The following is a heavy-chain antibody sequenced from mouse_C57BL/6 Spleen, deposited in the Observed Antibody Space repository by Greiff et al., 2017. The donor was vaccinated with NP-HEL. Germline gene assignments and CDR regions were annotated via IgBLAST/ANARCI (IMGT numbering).Heavy chain of an antibody. Sequence: VQLQQSGAELVRPGASVTLSCKASGYTFTDYEMHWVKQTPVHGLEWIGAIDPETGGTAYNQKFKGKAILTADKSSSTAYMEHRSLTSEDSAVYYCTRGHGYYGGCAYWGQGTLVTVSA. CDR1: GYTFTDYE. CDR3: TRGHGYYGGCAY. D-gene: IGHD2-3*01. CDR2: IDPETGGT. V-gene: IGHV1-15*01. J-gene: IGHJ3*01.